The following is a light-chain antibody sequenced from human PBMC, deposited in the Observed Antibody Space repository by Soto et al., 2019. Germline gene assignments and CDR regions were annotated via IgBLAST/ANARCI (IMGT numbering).Light chain of an antibody. V-gene: IGKV3-15*01. Sequence: EIVMTQSPATLSVSPGEGATVSCRASQSVSSHLACYQHKPGQAPRLLFYDASTRATGIPARFSGTGSGTEFTLTISSLQSEDFAVYYCQHYHGWPITFGQGTRLESK. CDR1: QSVSSH. CDR2: DAS. J-gene: IGKJ5*01. CDR3: QHYHGWPIT.